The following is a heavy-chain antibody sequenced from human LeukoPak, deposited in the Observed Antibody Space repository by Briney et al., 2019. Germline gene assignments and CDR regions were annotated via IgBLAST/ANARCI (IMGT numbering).Heavy chain of an antibody. J-gene: IGHJ4*02. Sequence: GGSLRLSCAASGFTFDDYTMHWVRQAPGKSLEWVSLISWDGGSTYYADSVKGRFTISRDNSKNSLYLQMNSLRTEDTALYYCAKDRSRFGELSPFDYWGQGTLVTVSS. CDR1: GFTFDDYT. V-gene: IGHV3-43*01. CDR2: ISWDGGST. D-gene: IGHD3-10*01. CDR3: AKDRSRFGELSPFDY.